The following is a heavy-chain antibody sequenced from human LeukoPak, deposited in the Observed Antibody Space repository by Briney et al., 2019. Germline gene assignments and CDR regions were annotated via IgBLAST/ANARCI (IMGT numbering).Heavy chain of an antibody. CDR2: IIPIFGTA. CDR3: ARVSGYCSSTSCTTFDY. Sequence: SVKVSCKASGGTFSSYAISWVRQAPGQGLEWMGGIIPIFGTANYAQKFQGRVTITADKSTSTAYMELSSLRSEDTAVYYCARVSGYCSSTSCTTFDYWGQGTLVTVSS. V-gene: IGHV1-69*06. J-gene: IGHJ4*02. CDR1: GGTFSSYA. D-gene: IGHD2-2*01.